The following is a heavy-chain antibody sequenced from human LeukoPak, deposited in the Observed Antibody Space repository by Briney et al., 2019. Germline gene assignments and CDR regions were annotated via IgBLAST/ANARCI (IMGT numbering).Heavy chain of an antibody. V-gene: IGHV3-30*03. CDR1: GFTFGSYG. CDR2: ISYDGSKK. CDR3: APRGGYYGSGSYYGFDP. J-gene: IGHJ5*02. D-gene: IGHD3-10*01. Sequence: PGGSLRLSCAASGFTFGSYGMHWVRQAPGKGLECVAVISYDGSKKYYADSVKGRFTISRDNSKNTLYLQMNSLRDEDTAVYYCAPRGGYYGSGSYYGFDPWGQGTLVTVSS.